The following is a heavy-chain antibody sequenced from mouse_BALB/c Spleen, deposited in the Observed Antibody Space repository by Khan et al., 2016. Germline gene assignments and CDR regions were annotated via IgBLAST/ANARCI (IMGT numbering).Heavy chain of an antibody. CDR1: GYSFTGYN. J-gene: IGHJ1*01. Sequence: IQLVQSGPELEKPGASVKISCTASGYSFTGYNMNWVKQTNGKSLEWIGNIDPYYGGSSYKQKFKDKATLTVDKSSSTAYMQLKSLTTEDSGVDYCTRLGRYFDVWGAGTTVTVAS. V-gene: IGHV1-39*01. CDR2: IDPYYGGS. CDR3: TRLGRYFDV.